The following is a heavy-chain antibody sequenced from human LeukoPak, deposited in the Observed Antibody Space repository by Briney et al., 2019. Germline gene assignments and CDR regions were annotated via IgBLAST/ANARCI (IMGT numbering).Heavy chain of an antibody. D-gene: IGHD4-11*01. Sequence: GGSLRLSCAASGFTFSSYGMHWVRQAPGKGLEWVAVIWYDGSNKYYADSVKGRFTISRDNSKNTLYLQMNSLRAEDTAVYYCAKDLQEDAFDIWAKGQWSPSLQ. J-gene: IGHJ3*02. CDR1: GFTFSSYG. CDR3: AKDLQEDAFDI. CDR2: IWYDGSNK. V-gene: IGHV3-33*06.